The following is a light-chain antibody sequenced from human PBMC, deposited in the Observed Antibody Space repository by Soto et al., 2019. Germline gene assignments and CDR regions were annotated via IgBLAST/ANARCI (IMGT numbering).Light chain of an antibody. Sequence: EIVMTQSPGTLSVSPGERVTLSCRASQSVSSKLVWYQRKPGQTPRLLIYDASTRATGMPGRFSGSGSGTEFTLTISSLQSEDFAVYYCQQYNNWPRTFGQGTKVEIK. CDR2: DAS. CDR1: QSVSSK. V-gene: IGKV3-15*01. CDR3: QQYNNWPRT. J-gene: IGKJ1*01.